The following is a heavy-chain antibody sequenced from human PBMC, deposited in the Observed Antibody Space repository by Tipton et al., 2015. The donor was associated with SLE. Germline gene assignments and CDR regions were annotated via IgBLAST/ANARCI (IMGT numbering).Heavy chain of an antibody. Sequence: SLRLSCAASGFKFEDYVMHWVRQVPGKGLEWVAGINWNSGREDYADSVKGRFTISRDNAKNALYLQMNSLRSEDTAFYYCVKDRDYGDPPLRGMDVWGQGTMVTVSS. J-gene: IGHJ6*02. CDR3: VKDRDYGDPPLRGMDV. D-gene: IGHD4-17*01. V-gene: IGHV3-9*01. CDR1: GFKFEDYV. CDR2: INWNSGRE.